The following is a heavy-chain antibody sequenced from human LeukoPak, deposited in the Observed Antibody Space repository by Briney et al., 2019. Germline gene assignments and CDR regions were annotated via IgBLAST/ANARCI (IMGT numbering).Heavy chain of an antibody. V-gene: IGHV4-30-4*01. Sequence: SQTLSLTCTVSGGSISSGDYYWSWIRLPPGKGLEWIGYIYYSGSTYYNPSLKSRVTISVDTSKNQFSLKLSSVTAADTAVYYCARLNSRPRYGMDVWGQGTTVTVSS. CDR2: IYYSGST. J-gene: IGHJ6*02. CDR3: ARLNSRPRYGMDV. D-gene: IGHD6-6*01. CDR1: GGSISSGDYY.